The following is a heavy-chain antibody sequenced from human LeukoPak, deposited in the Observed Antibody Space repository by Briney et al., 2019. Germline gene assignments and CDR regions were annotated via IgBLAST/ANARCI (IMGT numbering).Heavy chain of an antibody. D-gene: IGHD5-18*01. CDR3: ARDLTIQLWLGPFTAFDI. V-gene: IGHV3-21*01. J-gene: IGHJ3*02. CDR2: ITSSSSYV. Sequence: PGGSLRLSCEASGFTFSNYNMNWVRQAPGQRLEWVSSITSSSSYVFYADSVKGRFTISRDNAQNSLYLQMNSLRAEDTAVYYCARDLTIQLWLGPFTAFDIWGQGTMVTVSS. CDR1: GFTFSNYN.